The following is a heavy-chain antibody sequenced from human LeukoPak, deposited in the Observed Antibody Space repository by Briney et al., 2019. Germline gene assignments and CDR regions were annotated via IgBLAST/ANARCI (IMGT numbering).Heavy chain of an antibody. J-gene: IGHJ6*03. Sequence: GGSLRLSCAASGFNFGSYSMTWVRQAPGKGLEWVSVISADSATTFYADSVKGRFTISRDNAKNSLYLQMNSLRAEDTAVYYCARDSSEMSYNYYYYYMDVWGKGTTVTVSS. CDR1: GFNFGSYS. CDR2: ISADSATT. D-gene: IGHD2-2*01. V-gene: IGHV3-23*01. CDR3: ARDSSEMSYNYYYYYMDV.